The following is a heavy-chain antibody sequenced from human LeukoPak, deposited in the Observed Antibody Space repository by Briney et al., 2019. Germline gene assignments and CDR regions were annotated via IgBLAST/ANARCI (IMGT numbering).Heavy chain of an antibody. D-gene: IGHD3-22*01. J-gene: IGHJ4*02. CDR3: ASDSSGYHWFDY. Sequence: SETLSLTCTVSGGSITSHHWSWIRQPPGKGLEWIGNVYYSGPTIYNPSLKSRVTISVDTAKNQFSLRLSSVTAADAAVYYCASDSSGYHWFDYWGQGTLVTVSS. V-gene: IGHV4-59*11. CDR2: VYYSGPT. CDR1: GGSITSHH.